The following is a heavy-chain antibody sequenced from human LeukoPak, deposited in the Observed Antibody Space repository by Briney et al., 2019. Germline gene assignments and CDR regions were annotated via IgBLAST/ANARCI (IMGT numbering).Heavy chain of an antibody. V-gene: IGHV3-43*02. D-gene: IGHD3-16*01. Sequence: GGSLRLSCAASGFTFDDYAMHWVRQAPGKGLEWVSLISGDGGSTYYADSVKGRFTISRDNSKNSLYLQMHSLRTEDTALYYCAKDLSVGEYYYYMDVWGKGTTVTVSS. CDR3: AKDLSVGEYYYYMDV. CDR1: GFTFDDYA. J-gene: IGHJ6*03. CDR2: ISGDGGST.